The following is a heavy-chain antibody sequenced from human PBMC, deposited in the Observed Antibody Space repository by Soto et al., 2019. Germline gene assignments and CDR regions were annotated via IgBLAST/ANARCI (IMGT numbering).Heavy chain of an antibody. J-gene: IGHJ6*02. CDR2: INPSGGST. CDR3: ARDKSQPTPAYYYYYGMDV. CDR1: GYTFTSYY. D-gene: IGHD1-1*01. Sequence: ASVKVSCKASGYTFTSYYMHWVRQAPGQGLEWMGIINPSGGSTSYAQKFQGRGTMTRDTSTSTVYMELSSLRSEDTAVYYCARDKSQPTPAYYYYYGMDVWGQGTTVTVSS. V-gene: IGHV1-46*03.